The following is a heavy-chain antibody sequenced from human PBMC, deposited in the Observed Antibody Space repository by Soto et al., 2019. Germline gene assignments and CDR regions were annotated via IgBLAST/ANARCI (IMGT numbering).Heavy chain of an antibody. Sequence: QVQLQQWGAGLLKPSETLSLTCAVYGGSFSGYYWSWIRQPPGKGLEWIGEINHSGSTNYNPSLQSRVTISVDTSKNQFSLKLSSVTAADAAVYYCAPSLWSGDVKWGQGTLVTVSS. CDR1: GGSFSGYY. D-gene: IGHD3-10*01. CDR3: APSLWSGDVK. V-gene: IGHV4-34*01. J-gene: IGHJ4*02. CDR2: INHSGST.